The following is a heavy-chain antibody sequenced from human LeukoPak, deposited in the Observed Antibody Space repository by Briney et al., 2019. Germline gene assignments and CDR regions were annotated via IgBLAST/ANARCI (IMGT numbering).Heavy chain of an antibody. D-gene: IGHD3-22*01. J-gene: IGHJ4*02. Sequence: SETLSLTCTVSGGSISSYYWSWIRQPPGKGLEWIGYIYYSGSTNYNPSLKSRVTISVDTSKNQFSLNLSSVTAADTAVYYCARVGYYDSSGYDYWGQGTLVTVSS. CDR1: GGSISSYY. CDR2: IYYSGST. V-gene: IGHV4-59*01. CDR3: ARVGYYDSSGYDY.